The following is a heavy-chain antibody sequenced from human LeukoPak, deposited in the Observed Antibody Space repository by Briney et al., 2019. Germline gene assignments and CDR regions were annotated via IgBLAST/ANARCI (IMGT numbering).Heavy chain of an antibody. V-gene: IGHV4-4*02. Sequence: SETLSLTCAVSGGSISSSNWWSWVRQPPGKGLEWIGEIYHSGSTNYNPSLKSRVTISVDKSKNQFSLKLSSVTAADTAVYYCARGGADISTGSTTFDYWGQGTLVTVSS. CDR1: GGSISSSNW. CDR3: ARGGADISTGSTTFDY. CDR2: IYHSGST. J-gene: IGHJ4*02. D-gene: IGHD3-9*01.